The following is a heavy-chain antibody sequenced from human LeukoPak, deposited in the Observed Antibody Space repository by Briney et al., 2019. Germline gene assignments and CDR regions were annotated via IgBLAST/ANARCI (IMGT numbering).Heavy chain of an antibody. CDR1: GFTFSDYG. V-gene: IGHV3-30*02. Sequence: GGSLRLSCAASGFTFSDYGMHWVRQAPGKGLECVAFIRYDATNKHYADSVTGRFTISRDNSRNTLYLQMNSLRAEDTAVYYCAKDQMIVVVITTATFDYWGQGTLVTVSS. CDR3: AKDQMIVVVITTATFDY. CDR2: IRYDATNK. J-gene: IGHJ4*02. D-gene: IGHD3-22*01.